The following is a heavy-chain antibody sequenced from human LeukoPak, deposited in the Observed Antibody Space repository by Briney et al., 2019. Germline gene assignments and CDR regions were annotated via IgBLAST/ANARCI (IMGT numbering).Heavy chain of an antibody. V-gene: IGHV1-2*02. D-gene: IGHD3-22*01. CDR1: VYTFTGYY. J-gene: IGHJ1*01. CDR2: INPNSGGT. Sequence: ASVTVSFKSSVYTFTGYYIHWVRQAPGQGLEWMGWINPNSGGTNYAQKFQGRVTMTRDTSISTAYMELSRLRSDDTAVYYCAREDYYDSSGYYKNKEYFQHWGQGTLVTVSS. CDR3: AREDYYDSSGYYKNKEYFQH.